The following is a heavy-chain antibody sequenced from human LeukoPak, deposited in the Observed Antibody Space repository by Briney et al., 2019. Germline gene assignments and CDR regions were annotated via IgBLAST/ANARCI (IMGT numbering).Heavy chain of an antibody. J-gene: IGHJ5*02. D-gene: IGHD6-25*01. V-gene: IGHV3-49*04. Sequence: PGRSLRLSCTASGFTFGDYAMSWVRQAPGKELEWVGFIRSKAYGGTTEYAASVKGRFTISRDDSKSIAYLQMNSLKTEDTAVYYCTGGPGDPWGQGTLVTVSS. CDR2: IRSKAYGGTT. CDR1: GFTFGDYA. CDR3: TGGPGDP.